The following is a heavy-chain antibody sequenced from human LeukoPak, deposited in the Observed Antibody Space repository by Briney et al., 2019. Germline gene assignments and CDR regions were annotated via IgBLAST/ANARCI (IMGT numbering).Heavy chain of an antibody. CDR3: AAIGPFDY. Sequence: ASVKVSCKASGGTFSSYAISWVRQAPGQGREWMGWISAYNGNTNYAQKLQGRVTITTDTSTSTAYLELRSLSSDDTAVYYCAAIGPFDYRRQGTLVTVPS. CDR2: ISAYNGNT. CDR1: GGTFSSYA. V-gene: IGHV1-18*01. J-gene: IGHJ4*02. D-gene: IGHD2-2*02.